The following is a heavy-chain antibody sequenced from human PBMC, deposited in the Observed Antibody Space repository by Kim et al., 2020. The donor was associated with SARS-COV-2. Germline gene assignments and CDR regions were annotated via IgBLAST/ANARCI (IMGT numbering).Heavy chain of an antibody. CDR1: GFTFSSYW. V-gene: IGHV3-7*01. D-gene: IGHD2-21*02. CDR2: IKQDGSEK. J-gene: IGHJ5*02. CDR3: ARVPSPAVVTPNSNWFDP. Sequence: GGSLRLSCAASGFTFSSYWMSWVRQAPGKGLEWVANIKQDGSEKYYVDSVKGRFTISRDNAKNSLYLQMNSLRAEDTAVYYCARVPSPAVVTPNSNWFDPWGQGTLVTVSS.